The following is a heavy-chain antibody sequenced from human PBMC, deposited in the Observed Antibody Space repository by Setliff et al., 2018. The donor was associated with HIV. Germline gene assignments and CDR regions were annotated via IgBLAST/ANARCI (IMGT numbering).Heavy chain of an antibody. CDR1: HDSISRDYY. D-gene: IGHD5-18*01. CDR2: IYTSGST. J-gene: IGHJ4*02. Sequence: KPSETLSLTCTVSHDSISRDYYWAWIRQPPGKGLEWIGRIYTSGSTKYNPSLKSRLTISVDTSKNQFSLKLRSVTAADTAAYYCAREIPYSFGYYFDYWGQGTLVTVSS. V-gene: IGHV4-38-2*02. CDR3: AREIPYSFGYYFDY.